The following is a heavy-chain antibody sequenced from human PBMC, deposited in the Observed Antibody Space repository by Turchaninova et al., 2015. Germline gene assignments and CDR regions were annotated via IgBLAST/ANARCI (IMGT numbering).Heavy chain of an antibody. J-gene: IGHJ3*02. CDR1: GVTCSGYA. Sequence: QGHLVGGGGGGVGPGGGLGLSCVRCGVTCSGYAMHLVRQAPVKGLEWVALIPYDGSNKHYADSVKGRFTISRDNSKNTLYLQMYSLGAEDTAVYYCARGSFYYDSGTAGGTFDIWGQGTMVTVSS. CDR3: ARGSFYYDSGTAGGTFDI. D-gene: IGHD3-22*01. V-gene: IGHV3-30*04. CDR2: IPYDGSNK.